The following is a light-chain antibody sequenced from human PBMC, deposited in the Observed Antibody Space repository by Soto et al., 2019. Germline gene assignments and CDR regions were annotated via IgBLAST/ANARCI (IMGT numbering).Light chain of an antibody. CDR2: EVS. CDR1: QSLLHITGETF. J-gene: IGKJ5*01. V-gene: IGKV2D-29*02. CDR3: MQSTQLPPT. Sequence: DVVMTQTPLSLSVAPGQPASISCKSSQSLLHITGETFLFWYLQKPGQSPQLLIYEVSTRVSGVPDRFSGSGSGTDFTREISRVEPDDVGIYYCMQSTQLPPTFGQGTRLGIE.